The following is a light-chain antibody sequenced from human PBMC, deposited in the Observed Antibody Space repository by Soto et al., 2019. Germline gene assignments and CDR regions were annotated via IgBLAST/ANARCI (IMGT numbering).Light chain of an antibody. V-gene: IGKV1-39*01. CDR2: AAS. CDR3: QQSYSTPYT. J-gene: IGKJ2*01. Sequence: DIQMTQSPSSLSASVGDRVPITCRASQSISSYLNWYQQKPGKAPKLLIYAASSLQSGVPSRFSGSGSGTDFTLTISSLQPEDVATYYCQQSYSTPYTFGQGTKREIK. CDR1: QSISSY.